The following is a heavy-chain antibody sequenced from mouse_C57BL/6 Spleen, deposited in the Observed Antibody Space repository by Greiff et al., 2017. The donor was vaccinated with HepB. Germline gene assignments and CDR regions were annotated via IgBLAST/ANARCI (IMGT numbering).Heavy chain of an antibody. CDR2: ISGGGGNT. V-gene: IGHV5-9*01. CDR3: ARRGFYDYDQFAY. J-gene: IGHJ3*01. CDR1: GFTFSSYT. Sequence: EVMLVESGGGLVKPGGSLKLSCAASGFTFSSYTMSWVRQTPEKRLEWVATISGGGGNTYYPDSVKGRFTISRDNAKNTLYLQMSSLRSEDTALYYCARRGFYDYDQFAYWGQGTLVTVSA. D-gene: IGHD2-4*01.